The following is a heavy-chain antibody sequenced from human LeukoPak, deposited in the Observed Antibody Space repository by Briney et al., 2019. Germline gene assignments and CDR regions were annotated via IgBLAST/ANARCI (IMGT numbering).Heavy chain of an antibody. CDR3: TRDLLWFLSHFYYYYMDV. D-gene: IGHD3-10*01. V-gene: IGHV3-73*01. J-gene: IGHJ6*03. CDR1: GFTFIDSD. CDR2: IRNKVNSYAT. Sequence: GGSLRLSCPASGFTFIDSDMHWVRQASGKGLEGVGGIRNKVNSYATTYAASVKGRFTISRDDSKSIAYLQMNSLKTEDTAVYYCTRDLLWFLSHFYYYYMDVWGKGTTVTVSS.